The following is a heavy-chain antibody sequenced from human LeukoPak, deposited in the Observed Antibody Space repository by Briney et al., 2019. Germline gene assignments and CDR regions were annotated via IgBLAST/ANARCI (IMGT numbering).Heavy chain of an antibody. V-gene: IGHV3-23*01. CDR2: ISGSGGTT. Sequence: GGSLRPSCAASGFTFRSYAMNWVRQAPGKGLEWVSAISGSGGTTYYADSVKGRFTVSRDDSKNTLYLQMNSLRTEDTAVYYCAKDRSVLLPAAADYWGQGTLVTVSS. J-gene: IGHJ4*02. D-gene: IGHD2-2*01. CDR1: GFTFRSYA. CDR3: AKDRSVLLPAAADY.